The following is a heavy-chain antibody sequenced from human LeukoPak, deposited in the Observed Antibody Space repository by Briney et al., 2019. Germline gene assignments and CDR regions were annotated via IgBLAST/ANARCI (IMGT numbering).Heavy chain of an antibody. CDR2: INSDGSST. CDR3: ARAGCSSTSCYHWFDP. V-gene: IGHV3-74*01. Sequence: GRSLRLSCAASGFTFSSYWMHWVRQAPGKGRVGVSRINSDGSSTSYADSVKGRFTISRDNAKNTLYLQMNSLRAEDTAVYYCARAGCSSTSCYHWFDPWGQGTLVTVSS. J-gene: IGHJ5*02. CDR1: GFTFSSYW. D-gene: IGHD2-2*01.